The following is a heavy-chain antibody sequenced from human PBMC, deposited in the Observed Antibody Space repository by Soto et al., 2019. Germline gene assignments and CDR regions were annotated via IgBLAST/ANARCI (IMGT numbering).Heavy chain of an antibody. V-gene: IGHV3-13*01. Sequence: GGSLRLSCAASGFTFSNYDMHWVRQTTGKGLEWVSSIVTAGDTYYAGSVKGRFTISRENSKNSLYLQMNSLRAEDTAVYYCARDRSRSWFDPWGQGTLVTVSS. CDR1: GFTFSNYD. J-gene: IGHJ5*02. CDR3: ARDRSRSWFDP. D-gene: IGHD1-26*01. CDR2: IVTAGDT.